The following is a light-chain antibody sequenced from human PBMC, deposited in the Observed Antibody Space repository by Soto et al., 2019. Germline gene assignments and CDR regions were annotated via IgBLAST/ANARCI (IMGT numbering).Light chain of an antibody. Sequence: EIVLTQSPGTLSLSPGERATLSCRASQSVSSSYLAWYQQKPGQAPRLLIYGASSRATGIPDRFSGSGSGPDFTLTISRLEPEDLAVYYCQQYGGSWTFGQGTKVEIK. CDR2: GAS. J-gene: IGKJ1*01. CDR1: QSVSSSY. CDR3: QQYGGSWT. V-gene: IGKV3-20*01.